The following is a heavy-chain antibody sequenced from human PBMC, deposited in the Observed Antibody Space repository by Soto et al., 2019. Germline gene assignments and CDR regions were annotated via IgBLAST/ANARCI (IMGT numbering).Heavy chain of an antibody. CDR3: ARGYCTTTICDPWFDP. CDR2: IYPGDSDT. D-gene: IGHD2-2*01. CDR1: GYSFTSYW. V-gene: IGHV5-51*01. Sequence: GESLKISCXGVGYSFTSYWIGWVRQMPGKGLEWMGIIYPGDSDTRYSPSFQGQVTISADKSISTVYLQWSSLKASDTAMYYCARGYCTTTICDPWFDPWGQGTLVTVSS. J-gene: IGHJ5*02.